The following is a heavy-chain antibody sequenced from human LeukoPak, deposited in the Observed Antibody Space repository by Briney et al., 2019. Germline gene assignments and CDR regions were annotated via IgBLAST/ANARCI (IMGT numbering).Heavy chain of an antibody. J-gene: IGHJ4*02. CDR2: INHSGST. Sequence: PSETLSLTCAVYGGSFSGYYWSWIRQPPGKGLEWIGDINHSGSTNYNPSLKSRVTISVDTSKNQFSLKLSSVTAADTAVYYCATGRVSSGYYYEDYWGQGTPVTVSS. CDR1: GGSFSGYY. D-gene: IGHD3-22*01. CDR3: ATGRVSSGYYYEDY. V-gene: IGHV4-34*01.